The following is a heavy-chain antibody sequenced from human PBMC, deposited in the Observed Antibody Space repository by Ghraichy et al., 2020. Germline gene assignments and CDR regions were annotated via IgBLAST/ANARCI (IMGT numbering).Heavy chain of an antibody. CDR3: ARARGYSNAQYYYYYYYMDV. CDR2: ISSSSGYR. V-gene: IGHV3-21*01. Sequence: GGSLRLSCAASGFNFSNYGMNWVRQAPGKGLEWVSSISSSSGYRYYADSVKGRFTISRDNAKNSLYLQMNSLRGEDTAVYYCARARGYSNAQYYYYYYYMDVWGKGTTVTVSS. J-gene: IGHJ6*03. D-gene: IGHD6-13*01. CDR1: GFNFSNYG.